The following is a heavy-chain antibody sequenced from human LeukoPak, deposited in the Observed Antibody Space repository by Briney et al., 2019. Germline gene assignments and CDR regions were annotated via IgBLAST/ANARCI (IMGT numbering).Heavy chain of an antibody. CDR2: INHSGST. V-gene: IGHV4-34*01. CDR3: ARGLSGYSSSWGH. J-gene: IGHJ1*01. Sequence: SETLSLTCAVYGGSFSGYYWSWIRQPPGKGLEWIGEINHSGSTNYNPSLKCRVTISVDTSKNQFSLKLSSVTAADTAVYYCARGLSGYSSSWGHWGQGTLVTVSS. CDR1: GGSFSGYY. D-gene: IGHD6-13*01.